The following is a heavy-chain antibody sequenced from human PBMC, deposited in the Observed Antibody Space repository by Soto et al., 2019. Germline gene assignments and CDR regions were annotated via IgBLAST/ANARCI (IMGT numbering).Heavy chain of an antibody. Sequence: QVQLVESGGGVVQPGRSLRLSCAASGFTFSSYGMHWVRQAPGKGLEWVAVIWYDGSNKYYADSVKGRFTISRDNSKNTLYLQMNSLRAEDTAVYYCARSIGYCICTSCYADWFDPWGQGTLVTVSS. CDR1: GFTFSSYG. V-gene: IGHV3-33*01. J-gene: IGHJ5*02. CDR2: IWYDGSNK. CDR3: ARSIGYCICTSCYADWFDP. D-gene: IGHD2-2*01.